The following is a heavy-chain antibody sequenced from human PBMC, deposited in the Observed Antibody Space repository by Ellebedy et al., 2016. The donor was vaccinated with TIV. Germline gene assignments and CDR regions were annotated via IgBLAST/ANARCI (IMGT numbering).Heavy chain of an antibody. V-gene: IGHV3-7*03. CDR3: ARGSAGTFDY. D-gene: IGHD1-1*01. Sequence: GGSLRLSXAASGFTFSTYWMSWVRHVPGKGLEWVANINRDGSDTYYVDPVKGRFTVSRDNAKNSLYLQMNSLTPEDTAFYYCARGSAGTFDYWGQGTLATVSS. CDR2: INRDGSDT. CDR1: GFTFSTYW. J-gene: IGHJ4*02.